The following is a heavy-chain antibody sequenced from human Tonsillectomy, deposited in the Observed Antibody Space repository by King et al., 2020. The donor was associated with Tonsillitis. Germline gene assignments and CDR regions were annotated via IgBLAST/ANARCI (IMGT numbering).Heavy chain of an antibody. V-gene: IGHV3-30*18. Sequence: VQLVESGGGVVQPGRSLRLSCAASGFTFSNYAMHWVRQAPGKGLEWVAVIAHDGSNKYCADSVKGRFTISRDNSKNTLYLKMNSLRTEDTAVYYCAKPTTVTTWAPYYYYGMDVWGQGTTVTVSS. CDR1: GFTFSNYA. J-gene: IGHJ6*02. CDR2: IAHDGSNK. CDR3: AKPTTVTTWAPYYYYGMDV. D-gene: IGHD4-17*01.